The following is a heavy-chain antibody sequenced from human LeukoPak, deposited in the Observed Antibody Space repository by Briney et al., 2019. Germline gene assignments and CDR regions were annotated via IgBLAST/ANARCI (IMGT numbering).Heavy chain of an antibody. J-gene: IGHJ3*02. D-gene: IGHD3-10*01. CDR3: ARTRSGNYYGSGSYYVFDI. CDR2: IYSGGTT. Sequence: GGSLRLSCAASGFTVSTNCMTWVRQAPGKGLEWVSTIYSGGTTYYADSVMGRFTISRHNSKNSLFLQMNSLRAEDTAVYYCARTRSGNYYGSGSYYVFDIWGQGTMVTVSS. V-gene: IGHV3-53*01. CDR1: GFTVSTNC.